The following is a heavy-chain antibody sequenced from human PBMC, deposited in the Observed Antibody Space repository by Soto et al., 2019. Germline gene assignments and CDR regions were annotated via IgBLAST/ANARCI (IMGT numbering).Heavy chain of an antibody. CDR3: TRNPCGGSGGSCYSGGYYYYYNGFDV. CDR2: IYYSGSA. D-gene: IGHD2-15*01. Sequence: SETLSLTCTVSGGSISSYYWSWIRQPPGKGLEWIGYIYYSGSANYNPSLKSRVTMSVDTSKNQISLKLSSVTAADTAVYYCTRNPCGGSGGSCYSGGYYYYYNGFDVWGQGTTVTVSS. CDR1: GGSISSYY. V-gene: IGHV4-59*01. J-gene: IGHJ6*02.